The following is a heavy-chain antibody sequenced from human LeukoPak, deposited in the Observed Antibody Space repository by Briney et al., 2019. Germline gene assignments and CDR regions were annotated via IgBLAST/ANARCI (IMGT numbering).Heavy chain of an antibody. D-gene: IGHD6-19*01. CDR1: GGSFSGYY. J-gene: IGHJ4*02. Sequence: PSETLSLTCAVYGGSFSGYYWSWIRQPPGKGLEWIGEINHSGSTNYNPSLKSRVTISVDTSKNQFSLKLSSVTAADTAVYYCARGFRVAGTRGPDYWGQGTLVTVSS. CDR2: INHSGST. V-gene: IGHV4-34*01. CDR3: ARGFRVAGTRGPDY.